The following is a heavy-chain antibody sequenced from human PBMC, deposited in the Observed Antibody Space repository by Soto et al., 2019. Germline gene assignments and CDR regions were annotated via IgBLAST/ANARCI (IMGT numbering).Heavy chain of an antibody. Sequence: GGSLRLSCAASGFTFSNYGMHWVRQAPGKGLEWVAAIWYDGSNKYYADSVKGRFTISRDNSKNTLYLQMNSLRAEDTAVYYCARESSNYVSDYWGQGTLVTVS. J-gene: IGHJ4*02. D-gene: IGHD4-4*01. CDR1: GFTFSNYG. CDR3: ARESSNYVSDY. V-gene: IGHV3-33*01. CDR2: IWYDGSNK.